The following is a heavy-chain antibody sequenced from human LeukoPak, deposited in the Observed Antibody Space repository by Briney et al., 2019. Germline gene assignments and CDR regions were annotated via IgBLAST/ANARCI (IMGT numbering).Heavy chain of an antibody. CDR2: MNPNSGNT. D-gene: IGHD6-19*01. Sequence: ASVKVSCKASGYTFTSYDINWVRQATGQGLEWMGWMNPNSGNTGYAQKFQGRVTMTRNTSISTAYMELSSLRSEDTAVYYCARGYRSSCRFFETGDFFDYWGQGTLVTVSS. CDR1: GYTFTSYD. J-gene: IGHJ4*02. V-gene: IGHV1-8*01. CDR3: ARGYRSSCRFFETGDFFDY.